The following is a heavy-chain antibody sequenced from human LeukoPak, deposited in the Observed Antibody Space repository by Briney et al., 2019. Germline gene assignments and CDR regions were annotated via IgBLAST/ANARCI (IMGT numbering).Heavy chain of an antibody. Sequence: SETLSLTCTVSGGSIISNYWSWIRQSAGTGLEWIGRIYGSGITDYNPSLKSRVTMSLDTSRKQFSLRLTSVTAADTAVYYCARLKFYDSTGYSPGYYMDVWGEGTTVSVFS. V-gene: IGHV4-4*07. CDR1: GGSIISNY. CDR2: IYGSGIT. CDR3: ARLKFYDSTGYSPGYYMDV. J-gene: IGHJ6*03. D-gene: IGHD3-22*01.